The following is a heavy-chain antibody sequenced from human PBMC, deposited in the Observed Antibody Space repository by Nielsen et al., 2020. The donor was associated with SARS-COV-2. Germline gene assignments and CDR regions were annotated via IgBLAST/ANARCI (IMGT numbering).Heavy chain of an antibody. D-gene: IGHD7-27*01. V-gene: IGHV4-4*02. CDR2: IYYSGNT. J-gene: IGHJ4*02. Sequence: SETLSLTCAVSGDSISSSNWWSWVRQSPGKGLEWIGYIYYSGNTNYNPSLKSRVTISVDTSKNQFSLKLSSVTAADTAVYYCARDDDNWGSLAYWGQGTLVTVSS. CDR3: ARDDDNWGSLAY. CDR1: GDSISSSNW.